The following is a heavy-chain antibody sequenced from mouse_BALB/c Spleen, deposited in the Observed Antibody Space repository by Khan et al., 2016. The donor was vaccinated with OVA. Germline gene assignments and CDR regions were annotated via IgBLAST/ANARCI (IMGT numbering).Heavy chain of an antibody. CDR2: IRLKSNNYAT. V-gene: IGHV6-6*02. J-gene: IGHJ3*01. CDR3: PLPPWFAY. CDR1: VFTFSNYW. Sequence: EVKLEVSGGGLVQPGGSMKLSCVASVFTFSNYWMNWVRQSPEKGLEWVAEIRLKSNNYATHYAESVKGRFTISRDDSKSSVYLQMNNLRAEDTGIYYCPLPPWFAYWGQGTLVTVSA.